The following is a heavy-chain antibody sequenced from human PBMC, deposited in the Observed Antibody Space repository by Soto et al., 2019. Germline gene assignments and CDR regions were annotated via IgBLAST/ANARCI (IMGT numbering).Heavy chain of an antibody. Sequence: QVQLVESGGGVVQPVTSLSLSCAASGFSFSTYGMHWVRQAPGKGLEWVAVIWYDGSEKKYADAVKGRFTISRDNSKDTVYLYMNSVRVEDTAVYYCAKDSAHGGYPPDAYWGQGTLVTVCS. CDR1: GFSFSTYG. CDR3: AKDSAHGGYPPDAY. D-gene: IGHD5-12*01. V-gene: IGHV3-33*06. J-gene: IGHJ4*02. CDR2: IWYDGSEK.